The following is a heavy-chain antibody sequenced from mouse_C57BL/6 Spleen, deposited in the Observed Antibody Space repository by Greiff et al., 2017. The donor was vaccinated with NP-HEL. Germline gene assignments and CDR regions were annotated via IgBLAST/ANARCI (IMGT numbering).Heavy chain of an antibody. D-gene: IGHD1-1*01. V-gene: IGHV1-42*01. CDR3: ARNDYYGSSWYFDV. CDR2: INPSTGGT. CDR1: GYSFTGYY. J-gene: IGHJ1*03. Sequence: VQLKESGPELVKPGASVKISCKASGYSFTGYYMNWVKQSPEKSLEWIGEINPSTGGTTYNQKFKAKTTLTVDKSSSTAYMQLKSLTSEDSAVYYCARNDYYGSSWYFDVWGTGTTVTVSS.